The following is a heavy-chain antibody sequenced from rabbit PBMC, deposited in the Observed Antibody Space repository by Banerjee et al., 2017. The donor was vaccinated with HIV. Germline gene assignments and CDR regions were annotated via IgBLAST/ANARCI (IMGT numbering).Heavy chain of an antibody. D-gene: IGHD4-1*01. J-gene: IGHJ4*01. V-gene: IGHV1S43*01. CDR1: GFSFSSGYY. CDR3: ARDLAGVIGWNFNL. CDR2: IGTSSGIT. Sequence: QEQLEESGGDLVKPGASLTLTCTASGFSFSSGYYMCWVRQAPGKGLEWIACIGTSSGITWYASWVNGRFTISRSTSLNTVDLKMTSLTAADTATYFCARDLAGVIGWNFNLWGPGTLVTVS.